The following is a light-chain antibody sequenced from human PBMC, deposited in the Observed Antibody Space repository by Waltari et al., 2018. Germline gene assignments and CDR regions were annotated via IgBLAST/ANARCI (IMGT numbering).Light chain of an antibody. CDR2: GSS. Sequence: EIVLTQSPGTLSLSPGERATLSCRASQRVGNTLAWDQQKPGQPPRLLIYGSSSRATGIPDRFSGSGSGTDFSLTIVRLEPEDFAVYYCQHYVRLPATFGQGTKVEIK. CDR1: QRVGNT. CDR3: QHYVRLPAT. V-gene: IGKV3-20*01. J-gene: IGKJ1*01.